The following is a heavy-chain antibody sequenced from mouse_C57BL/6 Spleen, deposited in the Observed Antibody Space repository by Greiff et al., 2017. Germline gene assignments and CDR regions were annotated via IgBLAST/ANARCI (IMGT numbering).Heavy chain of an antibody. CDR2: IDPSDSET. D-gene: IGHD2-1*01. CDR1: GYTFTSYW. CDR3: ARGGDYGNLFAY. Sequence: QVQLQQPGAELVRPGSSVKLSCKASGYTFTSYWMHWVKQRPIQGLEWIGNIDPSDSETHYNQKFKDKATLTVDKSSSTAYMQLSRLTSEDSAVYYCARGGDYGNLFAYWGQGTLVTVSA. V-gene: IGHV1-52*01. J-gene: IGHJ3*01.